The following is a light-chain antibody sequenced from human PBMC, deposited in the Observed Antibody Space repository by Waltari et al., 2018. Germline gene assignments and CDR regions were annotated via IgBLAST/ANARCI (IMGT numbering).Light chain of an antibody. CDR2: EGT. V-gene: IGLV2-23*01. CDR1: SSDVGGYNL. CDR3: CSFAGSTTWV. J-gene: IGLJ3*02. Sequence: QSALTQPASVSGSPGQSITISCTGTSSDVGGYNLVSWYQQHPAKAPKLIIYEGTKWPAGVSHRFSGSKSGNTASLTISGLQAEDEADYYCCSFAGSTTWVFGGGTTLTVL.